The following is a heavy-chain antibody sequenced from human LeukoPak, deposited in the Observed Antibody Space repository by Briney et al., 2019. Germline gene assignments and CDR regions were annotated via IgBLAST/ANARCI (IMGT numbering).Heavy chain of an antibody. CDR3: ARDIAARTYNFDY. CDR2: INPNSGGT. V-gene: IGHV1-2*02. Sequence: ASVRVSCKAFGYTFTDYYIQWVRQAPGQGLEWMGWINPNSGGTNYAQKFQGRVTMTRDTSISTAYMELSRLRSDDTAVYYCARDIAARTYNFDYWGQGTLVTVSS. D-gene: IGHD6-6*01. CDR1: GYTFTDYY. J-gene: IGHJ4*02.